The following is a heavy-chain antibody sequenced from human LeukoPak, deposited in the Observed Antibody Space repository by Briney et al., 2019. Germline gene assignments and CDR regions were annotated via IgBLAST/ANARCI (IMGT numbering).Heavy chain of an antibody. Sequence: PSETLSLTCTVSGGSISSYYWSWIRQPPGKGLEWIGNIYYSGSTNYNPSLKSRVTISVDTSKNQFSRKLSSVTAADTAVYYCARSESKKTPRFDYWGQGTLVTVSS. CDR1: GGSISSYY. J-gene: IGHJ4*02. V-gene: IGHV4-59*01. CDR2: IYYSGST. CDR3: ARSESKKTPRFDY.